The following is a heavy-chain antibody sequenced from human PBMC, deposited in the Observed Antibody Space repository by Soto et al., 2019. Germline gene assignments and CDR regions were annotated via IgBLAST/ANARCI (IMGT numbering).Heavy chain of an antibody. J-gene: IGHJ4*02. CDR3: ASHYCSSTSCYIWGLDY. V-gene: IGHV1-69*02. Sequence: QVQLVQSGAEVKKPGSSVKVSCKASGGTFSSYTISWVRQAPGQGLEWMGRIIPILGIANYAQKFQGRVTIAADKSTSTAYMELSSRRSEDTAVYYCASHYCSSTSCYIWGLDYWGQGTLVTVSS. CDR1: GGTFSSYT. D-gene: IGHD2-2*02. CDR2: IIPILGIA.